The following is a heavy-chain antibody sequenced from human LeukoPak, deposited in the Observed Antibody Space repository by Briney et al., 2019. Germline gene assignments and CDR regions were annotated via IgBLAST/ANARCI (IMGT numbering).Heavy chain of an antibody. CDR3: ARWGHSDYEPFPTKFDY. CDR1: GLSFSSFE. Sequence: GGSLRLSCAASGLSFSSFEMTWVRQAPGKGLEWVSYISGSGGDIFYADSVKGRFTISRDNAKNSLYLQMNSLRAEDTAVYYCARWGHSDYEPFPTKFDYWGQGTLVTVSS. J-gene: IGHJ4*02. D-gene: IGHD5-12*01. V-gene: IGHV3-48*03. CDR2: ISGSGGDI.